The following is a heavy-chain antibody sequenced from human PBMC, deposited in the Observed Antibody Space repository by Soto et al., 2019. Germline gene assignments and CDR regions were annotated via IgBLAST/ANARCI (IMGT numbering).Heavy chain of an antibody. V-gene: IGHV3-33*01. CDR2: IWYDGSNK. J-gene: IGHJ6*02. CDR1: GFTFSSYG. CDR3: ARDPSIRLGVPAAPHYYYYYGMDV. D-gene: IGHD2-2*01. Sequence: GGSLRLSCAASGFTFSSYGMHWVRQAPGKGLEWVAVIWYDGSNKYYADSVKGRFTISRENSKNTLYLQMNSLRAEDTAVYYCARDPSIRLGVPAAPHYYYYYGMDVWGQGTTVTVSS.